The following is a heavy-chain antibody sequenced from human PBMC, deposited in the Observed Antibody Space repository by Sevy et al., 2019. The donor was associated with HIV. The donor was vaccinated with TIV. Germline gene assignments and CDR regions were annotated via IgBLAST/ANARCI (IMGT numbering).Heavy chain of an antibody. CDR1: GYSFTAYW. CDR3: ARPTGLKVGIDFGTLDI. V-gene: IGHV5-51*01. D-gene: IGHD4-17*01. Sequence: GESLKISCKGSGYSFTAYWIDWVRQVPGKGLEWMGTIYPGDSETRYSPSVQGQVTISADKSPTTAYLQWSSLKASDTAVYYWARPTGLKVGIDFGTLDIWGQGTMVTVSS. J-gene: IGHJ3*02. CDR2: IYPGDSET.